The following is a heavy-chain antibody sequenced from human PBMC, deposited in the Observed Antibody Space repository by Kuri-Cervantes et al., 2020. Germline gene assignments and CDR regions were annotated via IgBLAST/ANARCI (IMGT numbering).Heavy chain of an antibody. J-gene: IGHJ3*02. CDR3: ARERTPDRWEWSTPDAFDI. CDR1: GFTFSSYG. V-gene: IGHV3-30*03. D-gene: IGHD3-3*01. CDR2: ISYDGSNK. Sequence: GESLKISCAASGFTFSSYGMHWVRQAPGKGLEWVAVISYDGSNKYYADSVKGRFTISRDNSKNTLYLQMNSLRAEDTAVYYCARERTPDRWEWSTPDAFDIWGQGTMVTVSS.